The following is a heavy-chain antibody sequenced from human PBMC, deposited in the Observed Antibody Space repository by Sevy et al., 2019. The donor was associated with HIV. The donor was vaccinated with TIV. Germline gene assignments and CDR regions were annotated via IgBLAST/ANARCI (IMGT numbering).Heavy chain of an antibody. Sequence: GGSLRLSCAASGFTFTSYTMSWVRQAPGKGLEWVSDISVSGGRTYYSDSEKGWFTISRDNSKNTLSLQMSSLRAEDTAVYYCAKRDYSDFDSPPIFDFWGRGTLVTVSS. V-gene: IGHV3-23*01. J-gene: IGHJ4*02. CDR2: ISVSGGRT. D-gene: IGHD4-17*01. CDR1: GFTFTSYT. CDR3: AKRDYSDFDSPPIFDF.